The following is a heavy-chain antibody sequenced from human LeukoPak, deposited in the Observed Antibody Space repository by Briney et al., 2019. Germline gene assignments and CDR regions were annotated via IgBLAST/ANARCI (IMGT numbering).Heavy chain of an antibody. V-gene: IGHV3-48*03. CDR2: ISSSGSTI. D-gene: IGHD1/OR15-1a*01. Sequence: GGSLRLSCAASGFTFSSYETNWVRQAPGKGLEWVSYISSSGSTIYYADSVKGRFTISRDNSKNTLHLEMNSLRVGDTAVYYCVTRGTTATKYIENWGQGTLVTVS. CDR1: GFTFSSYE. J-gene: IGHJ4*02. CDR3: VTRGTTATKYIEN.